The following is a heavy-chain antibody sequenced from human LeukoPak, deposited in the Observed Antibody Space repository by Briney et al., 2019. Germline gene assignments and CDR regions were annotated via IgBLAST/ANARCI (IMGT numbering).Heavy chain of an antibody. CDR2: INPGGGNT. D-gene: IGHD3-22*01. CDR1: GNTFTRYY. Sequence: ASVKVSCKASGNTFTRYYIHWVRQAPGQGLEWIGIINPGGGNTGYAQKFQGRVTMTRDTSTTTVYMELSSLTSEDTAVYYCARGSAAYSVGSVYYYGVIFDYWGQGTLVTVSS. CDR3: ARGSAAYSVGSVYYYGVIFDY. J-gene: IGHJ4*02. V-gene: IGHV1-46*01.